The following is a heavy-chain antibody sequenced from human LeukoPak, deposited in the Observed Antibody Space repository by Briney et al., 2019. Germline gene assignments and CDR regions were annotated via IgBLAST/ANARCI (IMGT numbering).Heavy chain of an antibody. D-gene: IGHD6-13*01. CDR2: ISGSGGGT. J-gene: IGHJ4*02. CDR1: GFTFSSYA. Sequence: PGGPLSLSCAASGFTFSSYAMSWVRQAPGKGLEWVSGISGSGGGTYYADSVKGRFTISRDNSKNTLYLQMNSLRVEDRAVYYCAKDRYSSSWYWDYWGQGTLVTLSS. CDR3: AKDRYSSSWYWDY. V-gene: IGHV3-23*01.